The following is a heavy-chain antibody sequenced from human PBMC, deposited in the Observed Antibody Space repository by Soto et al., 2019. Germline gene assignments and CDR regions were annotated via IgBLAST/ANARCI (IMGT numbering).Heavy chain of an antibody. CDR2: ISSSSSTI. D-gene: IGHD3-22*01. CDR1: GFTFSSYS. J-gene: IGHJ4*02. CDR3: ARTFDSSGYYPGLSSPDY. Sequence: GGSLRLSCAASGFTFSSYSMNWVRQAPGKGLEWVSYISSSSSTIYYADSVKGRFTISRDNAKNSLYLQMNSLRDEDTAVYYCARTFDSSGYYPGLSSPDYWGQGTLVTVSS. V-gene: IGHV3-48*02.